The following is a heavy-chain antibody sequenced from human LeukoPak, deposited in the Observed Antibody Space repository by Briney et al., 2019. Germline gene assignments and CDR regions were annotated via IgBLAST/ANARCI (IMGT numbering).Heavy chain of an antibody. Sequence: GSLRLSCAASGFTFSSYGMHWVRQAPGKGLEWVAFIRYDGSNKYYADSVKGRFTISRDDSKNTLYLQMNSLRAEDTAVYYCAKDLGATLWEYFDLWGRGTLVTVSS. D-gene: IGHD1-26*01. J-gene: IGHJ2*01. CDR2: IRYDGSNK. CDR1: GFTFSSYG. V-gene: IGHV3-30*02. CDR3: AKDLGATLWEYFDL.